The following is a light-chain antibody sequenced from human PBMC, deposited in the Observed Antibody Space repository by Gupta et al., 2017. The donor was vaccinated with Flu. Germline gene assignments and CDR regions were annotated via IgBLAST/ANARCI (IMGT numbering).Light chain of an antibody. Sequence: QSALTQPASVSGSPGQSINISCTGTSSDVGGSDYVSWYQQHPDKAPKLIIYDVTNRPSGVSSRFSGSKSGNTASLTISGLQAEDETDYYCSSYTSGSTFYVFGTGTKVTVL. CDR3: SSYTSGSTFYV. CDR2: DVT. J-gene: IGLJ1*01. CDR1: SSDVGGSDY. V-gene: IGLV2-14*01.